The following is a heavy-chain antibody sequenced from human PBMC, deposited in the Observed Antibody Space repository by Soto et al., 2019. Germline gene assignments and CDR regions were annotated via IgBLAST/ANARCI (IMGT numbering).Heavy chain of an antibody. V-gene: IGHV4-59*01. CDR2: IYYSGST. CDR3: ARTLGYCSGGSCYPGVLVNYFDY. D-gene: IGHD2-15*01. Sequence: SETLSLTCTVSGGSISSYYWSWIRQPPGKGLEWIGYIYYSGSTNYNPSLKSRVTISVDTSKNQFSLKLSSVTAADTAVYYCARTLGYCSGGSCYPGVLVNYFDYWGQGTLVTVSS. CDR1: GGSISSYY. J-gene: IGHJ4*02.